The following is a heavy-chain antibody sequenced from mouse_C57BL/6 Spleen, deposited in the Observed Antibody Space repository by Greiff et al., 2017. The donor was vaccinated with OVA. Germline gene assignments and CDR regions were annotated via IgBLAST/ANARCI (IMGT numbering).Heavy chain of an antibody. J-gene: IGHJ1*03. CDR3: ARGNHYYGSRYFDV. CDR1: GYTFTSYW. D-gene: IGHD1-1*01. V-gene: IGHV1-64*01. CDR2: IHPNSGST. Sequence: VRLQQPGAELVKPGASVKLSCKASGYTFTSYWMHWVKQRPGQGLEWIGMIHPNSGSTNYNEKFKSKATLTVDKSSSTAYMQLSSLTSEDSAVYYCARGNHYYGSRYFDVWGTGTTVTVSS.